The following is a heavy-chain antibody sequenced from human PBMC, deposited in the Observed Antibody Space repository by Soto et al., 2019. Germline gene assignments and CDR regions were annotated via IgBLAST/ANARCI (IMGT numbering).Heavy chain of an antibody. V-gene: IGHV3-23*01. CDR2: INNGGGST. J-gene: IGHJ5*02. CDR1: GFTFANFG. Sequence: GGSLRLSCGTSGFTFANFGMGWVRQAPGKGLYWVSTINNGGGSTYYADSVKGRFAISRDNSRNPLYLQMNNLRAEDTAVYYCAKSITISPNWFDPWGQGTLVTVSS. D-gene: IGHD3-3*01. CDR3: AKSITISPNWFDP.